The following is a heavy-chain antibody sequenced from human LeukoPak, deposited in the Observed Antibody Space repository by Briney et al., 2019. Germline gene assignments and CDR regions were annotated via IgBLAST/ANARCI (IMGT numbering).Heavy chain of an antibody. CDR1: GYTFTSYD. J-gene: IGHJ4*02. CDR3: ARDHSGSYYYFDY. D-gene: IGHD1-26*01. CDR2: MNPNSGNT. Sequence: GASVKVSCKASGYTFTSYDINWVRQATGQGLEWMGWMNPNSGNTGYAQKFQGRVTITRNTSISTAYMELSSLRSEDTAVYYCARDHSGSYYYFDYWGQGTLVTVSS. V-gene: IGHV1-8*03.